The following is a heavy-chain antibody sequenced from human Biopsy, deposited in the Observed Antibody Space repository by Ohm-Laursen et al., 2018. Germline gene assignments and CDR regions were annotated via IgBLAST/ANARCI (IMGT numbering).Heavy chain of an antibody. CDR2: ISDGGTTI. V-gene: IGHV3-11*01. J-gene: IGHJ4*02. CDR1: GFPFSDYY. Sequence: SLRLSCTASGFPFSDYYMRWIRQAPGKGLDWVSYISDGGTTIYYADSVKGRFTISRDNAKKSLYLQMNSLRAEDTAVYYCAKDLGQATAAIGYWGQGTLVTVSS. CDR3: AKDLGQATAAIGY. D-gene: IGHD2-21*02.